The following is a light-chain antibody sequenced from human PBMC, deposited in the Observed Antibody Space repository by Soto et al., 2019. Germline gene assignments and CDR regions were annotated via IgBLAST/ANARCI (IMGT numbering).Light chain of an antibody. V-gene: IGKV3-20*01. J-gene: IGKJ1*01. CDR3: QQYAVSPLT. Sequence: EIVLTHSPGTLSLSPGERATLSCRASQSVNNNYLAWYQQKPGQAPRLVIYGASSRAAGIPDRFSASGSGTDFTLTISRLEPEDFAVYFCQQYAVSPLTFGQGTKVDIK. CDR2: GAS. CDR1: QSVNNNY.